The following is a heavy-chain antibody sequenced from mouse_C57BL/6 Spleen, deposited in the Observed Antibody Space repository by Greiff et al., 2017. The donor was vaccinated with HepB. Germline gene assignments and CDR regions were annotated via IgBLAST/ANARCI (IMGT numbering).Heavy chain of an antibody. Sequence: EVQVVESGGGLVKPGGSLKLSCAASGFTFSDYGMHWVRQAPEKGLEWVAYISSGSSTIYYADTVKGRFTISRDNAKNTLFLQMTSLRSEDTAMYYCARGDVWYFDVWGTGTTVTVSS. CDR3: ARGDVWYFDV. D-gene: IGHD3-3*01. V-gene: IGHV5-17*01. CDR1: GFTFSDYG. CDR2: ISSGSSTI. J-gene: IGHJ1*03.